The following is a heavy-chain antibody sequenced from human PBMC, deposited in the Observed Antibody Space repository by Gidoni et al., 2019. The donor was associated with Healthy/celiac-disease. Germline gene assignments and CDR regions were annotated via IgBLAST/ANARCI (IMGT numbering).Heavy chain of an antibody. D-gene: IGHD6-19*01. V-gene: IGHV4-61*02. CDR3: ARGGQQWLVRGDWFDP. CDR1: GGSISSGSYY. J-gene: IGHJ5*02. CDR2: IYTSGST. Sequence: QVQLQESGPGLVKPSQTLSLTCTVSGGSISSGSYYWSWIRQPAGKGLEWIGRIYTSGSTNYNPSLKSRVTISVDTSKNQFSLKLSSVTAADTAVYYCARGGQQWLVRGDWFDPWGQGTLVTVSS.